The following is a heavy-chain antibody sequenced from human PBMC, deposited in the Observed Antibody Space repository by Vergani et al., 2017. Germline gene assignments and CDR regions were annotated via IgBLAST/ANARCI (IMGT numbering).Heavy chain of an antibody. CDR3: ARVYYDILTGNRCYYFDY. CDR2: ISGSGGST. J-gene: IGHJ4*02. V-gene: IGHV3-23*01. D-gene: IGHD3-9*01. CDR1: GFTFSSYA. Sequence: EVQLLESGGGLVQPGGSLRLSCAASGFTFSSYAMSWVRQAPGKGLEWVSVISGSGGSTYYADSVKGRFTISRDNSKNTLYLQMNSLRAEDTAVYYCARVYYDILTGNRCYYFDYWGQGTLVTVSS.